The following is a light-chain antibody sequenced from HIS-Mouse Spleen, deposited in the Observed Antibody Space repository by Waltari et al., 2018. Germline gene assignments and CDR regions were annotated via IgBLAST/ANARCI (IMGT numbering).Light chain of an antibody. CDR2: GGR. CDR3: CSYAGSSTWV. J-gene: IGLJ3*02. Sequence: QSALTPPASVSGSPGQSITISCPGTSSDVGSYNLVSWYQQHPRKAPKLMIYGGRKRPSGVSNRFSGSNSGNTASLTISGLQAEDEADYYCCSYAGSSTWVFGGGTKLTVL. V-gene: IGLV2-23*01. CDR1: SSDVGSYNL.